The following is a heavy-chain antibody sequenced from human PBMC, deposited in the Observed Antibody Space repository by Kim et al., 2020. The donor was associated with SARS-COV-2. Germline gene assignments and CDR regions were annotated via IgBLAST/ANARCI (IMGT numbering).Heavy chain of an antibody. CDR3: AKDWAGPAVVT. D-gene: IGHD2-15*01. CDR1: GYSFTDNY. Sequence: ASVKVSCKASGYSFTDNYIHWVRQAPGQGFEWMGWINPNSGNTNFAQKFQGRVTLTADTSSSTAYMQLSRLQSDDTAVYYCAKDWAGPAVVTWGQGTLVTVSS. CDR2: INPNSGNT. V-gene: IGHV1-2*02. J-gene: IGHJ5*02.